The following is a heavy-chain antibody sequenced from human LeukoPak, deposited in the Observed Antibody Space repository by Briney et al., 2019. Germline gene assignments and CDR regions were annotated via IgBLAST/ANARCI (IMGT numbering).Heavy chain of an antibody. J-gene: IGHJ3*02. Sequence: GGSLRLSCAASGFTFTIFGLNWVRQAPGKVPEWVSYIDARSGITYYADSVQGRFTISRDNAQESVFLQMNSLRADDTAVYYCARTYDFGRGPPGNAFDNWGPGTLVTVSS. CDR2: IDARSGIT. D-gene: IGHD3-3*01. CDR1: GFTFTIFG. CDR3: ARTYDFGRGPPGNAFDN. V-gene: IGHV3-48*01.